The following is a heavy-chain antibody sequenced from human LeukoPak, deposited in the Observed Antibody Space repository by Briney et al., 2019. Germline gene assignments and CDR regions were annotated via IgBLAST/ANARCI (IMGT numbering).Heavy chain of an antibody. D-gene: IGHD6-13*01. Sequence: GASVKVSCKASGGTFSTYAISWVRQAPGQGLEWMGEIIPIFRSATYAQKFQGRVTITADESTTTAFMELSRLRSDDTAVYYCARDRRIAAAYYYYYMDVWGKGTTVTISS. CDR1: GGTFSTYA. CDR2: IIPIFRSA. V-gene: IGHV1-69*13. J-gene: IGHJ6*03. CDR3: ARDRRIAAAYYYYYMDV.